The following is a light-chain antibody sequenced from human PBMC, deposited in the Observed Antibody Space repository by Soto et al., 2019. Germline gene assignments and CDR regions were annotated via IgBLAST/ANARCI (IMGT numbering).Light chain of an antibody. CDR3: GTWDSSLSAYV. J-gene: IGLJ1*01. V-gene: IGLV1-51*02. CDR2: ENN. CDR1: SSNIGNNY. Sequence: QSVLTQPLSVSAAHVHRVPIFCSGSSSNIGNNYVSWYQQLPGTAPKLLIYENNKRPSGIPDRFSGSKSGTSATLGITGLQTGDEADYYCGTWDSSLSAYVFGTGTKVTVL.